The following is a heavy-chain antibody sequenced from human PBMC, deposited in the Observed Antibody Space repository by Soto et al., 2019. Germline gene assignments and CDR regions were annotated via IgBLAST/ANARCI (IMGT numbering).Heavy chain of an antibody. J-gene: IGHJ3*02. Sequence: TSETLSLTCTVSGGSISSYYWSWIRQPPGKGLEWIGYIYYSGSTNYNPSLKSRVTISVDTSKNQFSLKLSSVTAADTAVYYCARAGGDSDAFDIWGQGTMVTVS. CDR2: IYYSGST. V-gene: IGHV4-59*01. CDR1: GGSISSYY. CDR3: ARAGGDSDAFDI. D-gene: IGHD2-21*02.